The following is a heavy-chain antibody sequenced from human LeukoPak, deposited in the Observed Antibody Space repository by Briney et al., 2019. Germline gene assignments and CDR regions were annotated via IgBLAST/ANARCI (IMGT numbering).Heavy chain of an antibody. CDR2: ISYDGSDK. CDR1: GFTFSRYA. V-gene: IGHV3-30*04. Sequence: GGSLRLSCAASGFTFSRYAMHWVRQAPGKGLEWVALISYDGSDKYYADTVEGRFTISRDNSKSTVHLQMNSLRTEDTAVYFCAREVVAVLPDASTNDYWGQGALVFVSS. D-gene: IGHD2-8*01. J-gene: IGHJ4*02. CDR3: AREVVAVLPDASTNDY.